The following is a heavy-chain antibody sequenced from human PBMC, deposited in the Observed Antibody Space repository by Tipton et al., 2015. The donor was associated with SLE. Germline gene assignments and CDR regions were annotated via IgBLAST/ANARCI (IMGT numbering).Heavy chain of an antibody. D-gene: IGHD3-10*01. J-gene: IGHJ3*02. CDR2: IYYSGST. CDR3: ARTMVRDWGAFNI. CDR1: GGSISSYY. V-gene: IGHV4-59*12. Sequence: TLSLTCTVSGGSISSYYWGWIRQPPGKGLEWIGYIYYSGSTNYNPSLKSRVTISVDTSKNQFSLKLTSVTAADTAVYYCARTMVRDWGAFNIWGQGTMVTVSS.